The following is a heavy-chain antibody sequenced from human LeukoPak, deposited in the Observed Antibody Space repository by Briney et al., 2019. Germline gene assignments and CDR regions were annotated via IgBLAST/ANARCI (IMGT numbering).Heavy chain of an antibody. CDR2: IYSGGST. J-gene: IGHJ4*02. V-gene: IGHV3-66*02. CDR3: ARESGDGYNPFDY. Sequence: AGYLRLSCAASGFTVSSNYMSWVRQAPGKGLEWVSVIYSGGSTYYADSVKGRFTISRDNSKNTLYLQMNSLRAEDTAVYYCARESGDGYNPFDYWGQGTLVTVSS. CDR1: GFTVSSNY. D-gene: IGHD5-24*01.